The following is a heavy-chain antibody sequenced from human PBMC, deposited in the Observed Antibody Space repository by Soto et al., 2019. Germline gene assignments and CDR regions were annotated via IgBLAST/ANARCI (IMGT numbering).Heavy chain of an antibody. CDR1: GFTFSSYG. J-gene: IGHJ4*02. CDR3: AKDGINWGFDY. D-gene: IGHD7-27*01. V-gene: IGHV3-33*06. CDR2: ILNDGSNK. Sequence: QVQLVESGGGVVQPGRSLRLSCAASGFTFSSYGMHWVRQAPGKGLEWVALILNDGSNKYYADSVKGRFIISRDNSKNTLSLQMNNLRVEDTAVYYCAKDGINWGFDYWGQGTLVTVSS.